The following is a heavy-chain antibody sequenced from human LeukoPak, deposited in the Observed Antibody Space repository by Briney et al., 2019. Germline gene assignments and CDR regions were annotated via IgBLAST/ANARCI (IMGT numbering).Heavy chain of an antibody. CDR3: ASGRGIAATTALDY. Sequence: GGSLRLSCAASGFTFSSYAMSWVRQALGRGLEWVSAISGSGGTTYYADSMKGRFTISRDDYSNTLYLQMNSLRAEDTAVYYCASGRGIAATTALDYWGQGTLVTVSS. V-gene: IGHV3-23*01. CDR2: ISGSGGTT. CDR1: GFTFSSYA. J-gene: IGHJ4*02. D-gene: IGHD6-13*01.